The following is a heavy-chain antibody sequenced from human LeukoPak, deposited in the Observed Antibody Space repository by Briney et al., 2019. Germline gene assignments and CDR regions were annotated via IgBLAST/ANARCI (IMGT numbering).Heavy chain of an antibody. V-gene: IGHV1-2*02. CDR3: ARLEYCGGDCYPDY. Sequence: ASVKVSCKASGYTFTGYYMHWVRRAPGQGLEWMGWINPNSGGTNYAQKFQGRVTMTRDTSISTAYMELSRLRSDDTAVYYCARLEYCGGDCYPDYWGQGTLVTVSS. CDR2: INPNSGGT. J-gene: IGHJ4*02. CDR1: GYTFTGYY. D-gene: IGHD2-21*01.